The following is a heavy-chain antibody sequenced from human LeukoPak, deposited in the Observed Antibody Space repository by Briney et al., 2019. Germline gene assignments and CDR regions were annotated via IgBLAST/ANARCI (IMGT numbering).Heavy chain of an antibody. CDR3: ARGVFRVSHFYMGV. Sequence: PGGSLRLSCAASGFTFSSYAMSWVRQAPGKGLEWVSAISGSGGSTYYADSVKGRFTISRDNSKNTLYLQMNSLRAEDTAVYYCARGVFRVSHFYMGVWGKGTGVRLL. D-gene: IGHD3-16*01. CDR2: ISGSGGST. V-gene: IGHV3-23*01. CDR1: GFTFSSYA. J-gene: IGHJ6*03.